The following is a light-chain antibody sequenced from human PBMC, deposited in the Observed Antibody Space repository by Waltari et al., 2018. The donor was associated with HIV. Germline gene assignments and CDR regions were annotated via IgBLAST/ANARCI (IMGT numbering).Light chain of an antibody. Sequence: EIGLTQSPATLSLSPGERATLSCRASQSVSSYLAWYQQKPGQAPRLLIYDASNRATGIPARFSGSGSGTDFTLTISSLEPEDFAVYYCQQRYNWLDTFGQGTKLEIK. V-gene: IGKV3-11*01. CDR1: QSVSSY. CDR3: QQRYNWLDT. CDR2: DAS. J-gene: IGKJ2*01.